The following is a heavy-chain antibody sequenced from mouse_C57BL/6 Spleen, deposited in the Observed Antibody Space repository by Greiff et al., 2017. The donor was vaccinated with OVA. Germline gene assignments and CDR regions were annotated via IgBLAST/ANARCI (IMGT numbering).Heavy chain of an antibody. Sequence: EVQLLQSGPELVKPGASVKISCTASGYSFTDYNMNWVKQSNGKSLEWIGVINPNYGTTRYNQKFKGKAKLTVDKSASTAYMQLNSLTSEDSAVYCCAPYDGYYENAMDYWGQGTSVTVSS. CDR2: INPNYGTT. J-gene: IGHJ4*01. CDR1: GYSFTDYN. D-gene: IGHD2-3*01. V-gene: IGHV1-39*01. CDR3: APYDGYYENAMDY.